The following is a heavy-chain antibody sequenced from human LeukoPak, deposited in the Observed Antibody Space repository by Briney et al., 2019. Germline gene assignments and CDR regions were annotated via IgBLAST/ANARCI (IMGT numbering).Heavy chain of an antibody. J-gene: IGHJ4*02. CDR2: TYYRSKWYN. CDR1: GDSVSSRSAA. D-gene: IGHD5-12*01. Sequence: SQTLSLTCAISGDSVSSRSAAWNWIRQSPSRGLEWLGRTYYRSKWYNDYAVSVRSRITVNPDTSKNQFSLQLNSVTAADTAVYYCARLQPGGGYEVNLDYWGQGTLVTVSS. CDR3: ARLQPGGGYEVNLDY. V-gene: IGHV6-1*01.